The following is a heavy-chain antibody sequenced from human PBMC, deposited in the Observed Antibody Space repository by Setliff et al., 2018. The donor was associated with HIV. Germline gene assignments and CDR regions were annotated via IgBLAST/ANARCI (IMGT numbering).Heavy chain of an antibody. CDR3: TRHAPGSDYGDAYYFDY. V-gene: IGHV4-39*01. Sequence: SETLSLTCSVSGDSLSSATYYWGWIRQPPGKGLEWIGSVSSGGSTLYNPSLKSRVTISVDTSKKRFSLKLSSVTAADTAVYYCTRHAPGSDYGDAYYFDYWGQGRLVTVSS. J-gene: IGHJ4*02. CDR2: VSSGGST. CDR1: GDSLSSATYY. D-gene: IGHD4-17*01.